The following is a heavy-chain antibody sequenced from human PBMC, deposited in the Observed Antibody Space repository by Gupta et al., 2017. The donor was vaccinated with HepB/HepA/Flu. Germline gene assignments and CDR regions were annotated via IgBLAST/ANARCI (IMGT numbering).Heavy chain of an antibody. CDR2: IDTSGRTI. CDR3: ARKAHTWFDP. CDR1: GFTFSFYE. V-gene: IGHV3-48*03. Sequence: EVQLVESGGALVQPGGSLRLSCAASGFTFSFYEMNWVRQAPGKGLEWISYIDTSGRTIYYADSVKGRFTISRDNANNSLYLQMNSLRADDTAVYHCARKAHTWFDPWGQGTLVTVSS. J-gene: IGHJ5*02.